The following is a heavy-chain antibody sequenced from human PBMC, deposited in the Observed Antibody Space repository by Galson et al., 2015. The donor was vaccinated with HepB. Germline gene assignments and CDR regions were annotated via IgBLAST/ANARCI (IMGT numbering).Heavy chain of an antibody. CDR3: ARDQDYYYGMDV. Sequence: SLRLSCAAPGFTFSGNWMHWIRQAPGKGLVWVSQINSDETDTRYADSVKGRFTISRNNAKNSLYLQMNSLRAEDTALYYCARDQDYYYGMDVWGQGTTVTVSS. CDR1: GFTFSGNW. CDR2: INSDETDT. J-gene: IGHJ6*02. V-gene: IGHV3-74*01.